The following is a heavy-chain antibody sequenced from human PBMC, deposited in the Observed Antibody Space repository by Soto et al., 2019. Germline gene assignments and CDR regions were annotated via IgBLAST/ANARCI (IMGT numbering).Heavy chain of an antibody. CDR1: GFTFSDYY. V-gene: IGHV3-11*01. CDR3: ARASPSVPGSGSFYSYSNGMDV. CDR2: ISSSGSTI. D-gene: IGHD3-10*01. J-gene: IGHJ6*02. Sequence: GGSLRLSCAASGFTFSDYYMSWIRQAPGKGLEWVSYISSSGSTIYYADSVKGRFTISRDNAKNSLYLQMNSLRAEDTALYYCARASPSVPGSGSFYSYSNGMDVWGQGTTGTVYS.